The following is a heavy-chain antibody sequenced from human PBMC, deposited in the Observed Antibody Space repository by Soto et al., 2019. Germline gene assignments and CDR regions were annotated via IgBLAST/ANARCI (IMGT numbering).Heavy chain of an antibody. CDR3: ARDRPPGDY. CDR2: IYYSGST. CDR1: GGSISSYY. Sequence: GALSVSCTVPGGSISSYYWSWIRQPPGKGLEWIGYIYYSGSTNYNPSLKSRVTISVDTSKNQFSLKLSSVTAADTAVYYCARDRPPGDYWRHGTPVTVSP. J-gene: IGHJ4*01. V-gene: IGHV4-59*01.